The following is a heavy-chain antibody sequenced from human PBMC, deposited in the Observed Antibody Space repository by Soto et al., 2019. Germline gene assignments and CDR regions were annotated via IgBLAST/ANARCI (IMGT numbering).Heavy chain of an antibody. V-gene: IGHV4-4*02. J-gene: IGHJ4*02. CDR1: GVTISSYTM. CDR2: ISHSGST. CDR3: ARGSRSWVDY. Sequence: PSETLSLSCTFSGVTISSYTMRSWVREPPEERLEWIGIISHSGSTNYTESVKSRVTISVDKSKNQLSLNINCVTAADTAVYYCARGSRSWVDYWGQGTLFTVSS. D-gene: IGHD1-26*01.